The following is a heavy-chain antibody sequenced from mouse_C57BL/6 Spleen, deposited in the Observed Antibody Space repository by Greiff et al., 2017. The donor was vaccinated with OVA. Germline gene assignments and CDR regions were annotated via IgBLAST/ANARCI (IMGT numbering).Heavy chain of an antibody. CDR2: IDPENGDT. CDR1: GFNIKDDY. CDR3: TTDYSNYDYAMDY. V-gene: IGHV14-4*01. D-gene: IGHD2-5*01. Sequence: EVKLMESGAELVRPGASVKLSCTASGFNIKDDYMHWVKQRPEQGLEWIGWIDPENGDTEYASKFQGKATITADTSSNTAYLQLSSLTSEDTAVYYCTTDYSNYDYAMDYWGQGTSVTVSS. J-gene: IGHJ4*01.